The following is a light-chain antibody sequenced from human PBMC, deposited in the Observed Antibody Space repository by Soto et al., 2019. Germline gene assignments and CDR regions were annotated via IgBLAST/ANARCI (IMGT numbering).Light chain of an antibody. J-gene: IGKJ1*01. CDR2: RAS. CDR1: QSVSDK. V-gene: IGKV3-15*01. Sequence: EFLMTQSPDTLYVSAGERVTLSCRASQSVSDKLAWYQQKPGQGPRLLVYRASTRTLGIPARFSGSESGTEFTLTISSLQSEDLAVYYCQQHNNRPQTFGQGTKVDIK. CDR3: QQHNNRPQT.